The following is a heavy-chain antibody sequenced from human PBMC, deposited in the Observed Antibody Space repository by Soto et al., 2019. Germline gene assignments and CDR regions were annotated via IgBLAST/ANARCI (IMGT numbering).Heavy chain of an antibody. CDR3: AKEAPGGWHFFDT. CDR2: ISDDGGQK. D-gene: IGHD6-19*01. J-gene: IGHJ4*02. V-gene: IGHV3-30*18. Sequence: GGSLRLSCAASGFTFRTYGMHWVRQAPGKGLEWVAFISDDGGQKYYGDSVKGRFTISRDNSKNTLSLRMISLRTEDTSVYYCAKEAPGGWHFFDTWGQGTLVTVSS. CDR1: GFTFRTYG.